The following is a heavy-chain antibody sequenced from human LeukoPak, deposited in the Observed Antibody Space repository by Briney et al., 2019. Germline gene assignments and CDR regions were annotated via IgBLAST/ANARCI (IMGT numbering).Heavy chain of an antibody. CDR1: GGTFSSYA. D-gene: IGHD6-6*01. J-gene: IGHJ5*02. CDR2: IIPIFGTA. CDR3: ARFEWGAARRRPFDP. Sequence: ASVKVSCKASGGTFSSYAISWVRQAPGQGLEWMGGIIPIFGTANYAQKFQGRVTITTDESTSTAYMELSSLRSEDTAVYYCARFEWGAARRRPFDPWGQGTLVTVSS. V-gene: IGHV1-69*05.